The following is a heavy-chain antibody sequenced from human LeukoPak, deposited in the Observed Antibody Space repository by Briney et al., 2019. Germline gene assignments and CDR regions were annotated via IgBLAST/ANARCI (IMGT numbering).Heavy chain of an antibody. CDR3: ARTPPYGSGSYYSY. CDR2: INPNSGGT. Sequence: ASVKVSCKASGYTFTGYYMHWVRQAPGQGLEWMGRINPNSGGTNYAQKFQGRVTMTRDTSISTAYMELSRLRSDDTAVYYCARTPPYGSGSYYSYWGQGTLVTVSS. J-gene: IGHJ4*02. CDR1: GYTFTGYY. D-gene: IGHD3-10*01. V-gene: IGHV1-2*06.